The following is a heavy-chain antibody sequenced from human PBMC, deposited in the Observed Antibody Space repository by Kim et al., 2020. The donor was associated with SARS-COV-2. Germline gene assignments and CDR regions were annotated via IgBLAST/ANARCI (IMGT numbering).Heavy chain of an antibody. V-gene: IGHV4-39*07. D-gene: IGHD3-22*01. J-gene: IGHJ4*02. CDR3: ARYPTYYYDSSDLDY. Sequence: SETLSLTCTVSGGSISSSSYYWGWIRQPPGKGLEWIGSIYYSGSTYYNPSLKSRVTISVDTSKNQFSLKLSSVTAADTAVYYCARYPTYYYDSSDLDYWGQGTLVTVSS. CDR1: GGSISSSSYY. CDR2: IYYSGST.